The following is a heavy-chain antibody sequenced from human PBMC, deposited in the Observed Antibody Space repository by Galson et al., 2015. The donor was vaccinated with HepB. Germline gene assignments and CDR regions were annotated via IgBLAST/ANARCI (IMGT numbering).Heavy chain of an antibody. Sequence: SLRLSCAASGFNFSSYGMSWVRQAPGKGLEWVSFISSGSYYIYYADSVKGRFTISRDNAKNSLFLQMDSLRVEDTAVYYCARDRQKVADAPYQFDYWGQGNLVTVSS. CDR2: ISSGSYYI. CDR3: ARDRQKVADAPYQFDY. D-gene: IGHD2-2*01. CDR1: GFNFSSYG. V-gene: IGHV3-21*01. J-gene: IGHJ4*02.